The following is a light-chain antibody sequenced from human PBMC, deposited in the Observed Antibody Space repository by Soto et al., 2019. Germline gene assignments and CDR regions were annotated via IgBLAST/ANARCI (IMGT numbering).Light chain of an antibody. CDR2: AAS. Sequence: IQMTQSPSSLSASVGDRVTITCRASQSISTFLNWYQQKPGKAPKLLIYAASSLQSGVPSRFSGSGSGADFTLNIGGLQPEDFATYYCQQSYSTPRTFGQGTKVDVK. CDR3: QQSYSTPRT. V-gene: IGKV1-39*01. J-gene: IGKJ1*01. CDR1: QSISTF.